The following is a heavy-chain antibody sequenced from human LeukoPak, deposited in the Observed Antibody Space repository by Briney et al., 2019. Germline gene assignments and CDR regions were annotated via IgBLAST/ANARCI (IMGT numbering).Heavy chain of an antibody. J-gene: IGHJ4*02. CDR2: IRYDGSNK. CDR1: GFTFSSYG. V-gene: IGHV3-30*02. Sequence: GGSLRLSCAASGFTFSSYGMHWVRQAPDKGLEWVAFIRYDGSNKYYADSVKGRFTISRDNSKNTLYLQMNSLRSEDTAVYYCARALTRLPRGTVSGGYWGQGTLVTVSS. CDR3: ARALTRLPRGTVSGGY. D-gene: IGHD4-17*01.